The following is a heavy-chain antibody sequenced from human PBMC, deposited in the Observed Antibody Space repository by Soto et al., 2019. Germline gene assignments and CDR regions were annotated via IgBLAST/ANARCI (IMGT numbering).Heavy chain of an antibody. V-gene: IGHV3-23*01. D-gene: IGHD1-26*01. CDR2: ISADGEKS. CDR3: AREMPLGGILGAEPLDY. CDR1: GFTFTDYA. J-gene: IGHJ4*02. Sequence: DVQLLESGGGFIQPGGSLRLSCAASGFTFTDYAFSWVRQAPGQGLEWVSVISADGEKSLHADSVKGRFTISRDNSKNTIYLHMTSLIVDDTAVYFCAREMPLGGILGAEPLDYWGQGTLVTVSS.